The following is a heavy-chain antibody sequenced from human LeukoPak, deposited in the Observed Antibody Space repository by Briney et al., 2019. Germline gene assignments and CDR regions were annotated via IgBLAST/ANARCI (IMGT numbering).Heavy chain of an antibody. CDR3: ARDFDRCYFDY. CDR2: INTEETST. J-gene: IGHJ4*02. CDR1: GFTFSSYW. Sequence: GGSLSLSCAASGFTFSSYWMHWVRQAPGKGLVWVSRINTEETSTSYADSVKGRFTISRDNAKNTLYLQMNSLSADDTAVYYCARDFDRCYFDYWGQGSLVTVSS. D-gene: IGHD3-9*01. V-gene: IGHV3-74*01.